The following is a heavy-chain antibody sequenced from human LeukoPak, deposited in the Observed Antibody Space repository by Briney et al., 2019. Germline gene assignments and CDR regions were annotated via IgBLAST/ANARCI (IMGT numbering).Heavy chain of an antibody. V-gene: IGHV3-48*04. Sequence: PGGSLRLSCAASGFTFSSYGMIWVRQAPGRGLEWVSYISSSSTTIYYADSVKGRFTISRDNAKNSLYLQMNSLRAEDTAVYYCARDESSSSSSPWGQGTLVTVSS. CDR3: ARDESSSSSSP. D-gene: IGHD6-6*01. CDR1: GFTFSSYG. J-gene: IGHJ5*02. CDR2: ISSSSTTI.